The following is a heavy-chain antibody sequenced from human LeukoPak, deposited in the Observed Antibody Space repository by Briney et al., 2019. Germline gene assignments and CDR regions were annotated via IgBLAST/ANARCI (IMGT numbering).Heavy chain of an antibody. J-gene: IGHJ4*02. D-gene: IGHD3-10*01. Sequence: SDTLSLTCTVSGGSMSSYYWSWIRQPPGKGLEWIGYIYYSGSTNYNPSLKSRVTISVDTSKNQFSLKLSSVTAADTAVYYCARHYYGSGSTLDYWGQGTLVTVSS. CDR2: IYYSGST. CDR3: ARHYYGSGSTLDY. V-gene: IGHV4-59*08. CDR1: GGSMSSYY.